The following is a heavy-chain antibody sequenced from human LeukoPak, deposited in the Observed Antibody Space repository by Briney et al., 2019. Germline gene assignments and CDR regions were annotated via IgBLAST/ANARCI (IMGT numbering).Heavy chain of an antibody. V-gene: IGHV1-69*04. CDR3: ARVKASYYYDEYYFDY. CDR1: GGTFSSYA. D-gene: IGHD3-22*01. J-gene: IGHJ4*02. Sequence: ASVKVSCKASGGTFSSYAISWVRQAPGQGLEWMGRIIPILGIANYAQKFQGRVTITVDKSTSTAYMELSSLRSEDTAVYYCARVKASYYYDEYYFDYWGQGTLVTVSS. CDR2: IIPILGIA.